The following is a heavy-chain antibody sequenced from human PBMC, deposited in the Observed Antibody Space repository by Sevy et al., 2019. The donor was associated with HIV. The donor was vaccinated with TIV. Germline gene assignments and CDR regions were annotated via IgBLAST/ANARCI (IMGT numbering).Heavy chain of an antibody. J-gene: IGHJ4*02. D-gene: IGHD6-13*01. CDR1: GFTFSSYG. V-gene: IGHV3-30*02. Sequence: GGSLRLSCAASGFTFSSYGMHWVRQAPGKGLEWVAFIRYDGSNKYYADSVKGRFTISRDNSKTTLYLQMNSLRAEDTAVYYCAKVGDSSSWYGGYFDYWGQGTLVTVSS. CDR2: IRYDGSNK. CDR3: AKVGDSSSWYGGYFDY.